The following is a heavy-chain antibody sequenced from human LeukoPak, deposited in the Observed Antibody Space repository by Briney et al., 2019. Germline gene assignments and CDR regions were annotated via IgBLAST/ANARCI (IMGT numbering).Heavy chain of an antibody. V-gene: IGHV3-48*03. D-gene: IGHD4-17*01. J-gene: IGHJ5*02. Sequence: GGSLRLSCAASGFTFSSYEMNWVRQAPGKGLEWVSYISSSGSTIYYADSVKGRFTISRDNAKNSLYLQMNSLRAEDTAVYYCARDYGDYIFHWFVPWGQGTLVTVSS. CDR1: GFTFSSYE. CDR2: ISSSGSTI. CDR3: ARDYGDYIFHWFVP.